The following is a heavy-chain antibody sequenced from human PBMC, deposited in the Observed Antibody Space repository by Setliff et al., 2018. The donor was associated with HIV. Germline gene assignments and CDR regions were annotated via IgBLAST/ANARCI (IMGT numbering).Heavy chain of an antibody. J-gene: IGHJ6*04. Sequence: ASVKVSCKAFGPGFTNVGIHWLRRATGQGLEWVGFMNSNSGVSGYAEKFHGRVSMTRDTSTSTAYMELSSLTSEDTAVYWCARGKGVGGVVITGGLDVWGKGTTVTVSS. CDR3: ARGKGVGGVVITGGLDV. D-gene: IGHD3-10*01. CDR1: GPGFTNVG. V-gene: IGHV1-8*01. CDR2: MNSNSGVS.